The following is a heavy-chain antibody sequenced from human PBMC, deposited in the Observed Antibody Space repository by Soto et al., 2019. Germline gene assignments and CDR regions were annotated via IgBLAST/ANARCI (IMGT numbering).Heavy chain of an antibody. D-gene: IGHD5-18*01. V-gene: IGHV3-30-3*01. Sequence: GGSLRLSCAASGFTFNTYTLHWVRQAPGKGLEWVALISYDGSNRYYAHSVKGRFTISRDNSENTLYLQMNSLRAEDTAVYFCAKDLFDGYSYGPVDPWGQGTQVTVSS. CDR2: ISYDGSNR. J-gene: IGHJ5*02. CDR1: GFTFNTYT. CDR3: AKDLFDGYSYGPVDP.